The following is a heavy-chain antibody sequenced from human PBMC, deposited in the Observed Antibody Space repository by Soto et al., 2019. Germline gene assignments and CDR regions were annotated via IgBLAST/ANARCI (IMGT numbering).Heavy chain of an antibody. J-gene: IGHJ4*02. V-gene: IGHV3-48*01. CDR3: ARDQKASWYTRYFDS. CDR2: VSSSSSII. D-gene: IGHD6-13*01. CDR1: GFTFSLYN. Sequence: EVQVVESGGGLVQPGGSLRLSCAASGFTFSLYNMNWVRQAPGKGLEWVAYVSSSSSIIYYADSVKGRFTISSDDAKKSLYLQMNSLGAQDTAVYFCARDQKASWYTRYFDSWGLGTLVTVSS.